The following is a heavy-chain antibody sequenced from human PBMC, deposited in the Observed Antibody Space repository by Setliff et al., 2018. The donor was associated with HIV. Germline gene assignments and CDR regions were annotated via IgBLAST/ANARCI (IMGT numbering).Heavy chain of an antibody. CDR1: GFTFSNYN. CDR2: ISSSGGTT. Sequence: GGSLRLSCAASGFTFSNYNMKWVRQAPGKGLEWVSSISSSGGTTYFADTVKGRFTISRDNARKTLYLQMNSLRAEDTAVYYCARRPRDGYYIDYWGQGTLVTVSS. D-gene: IGHD3-10*01. J-gene: IGHJ4*02. CDR3: ARRPRDGYYIDY. V-gene: IGHV3-48*01.